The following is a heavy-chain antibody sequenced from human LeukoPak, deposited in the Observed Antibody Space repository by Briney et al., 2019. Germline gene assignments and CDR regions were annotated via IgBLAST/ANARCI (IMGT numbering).Heavy chain of an antibody. CDR2: ISSSGSTI. Sequence: PGGSLRHSCAASGFTFSDYYMSWIRQAPGKGLEWVSYISSSGSTIYYADSVKGRFTISRDNAKNSLYLQMNSLRAEDTAVYYCARDLPGGDIVVVPAAQDSGAQETLVTVSS. CDR1: GFTFSDYY. D-gene: IGHD2-2*01. J-gene: IGHJ4*02. CDR3: ARDLPGGDIVVVPAAQDS. V-gene: IGHV3-11*04.